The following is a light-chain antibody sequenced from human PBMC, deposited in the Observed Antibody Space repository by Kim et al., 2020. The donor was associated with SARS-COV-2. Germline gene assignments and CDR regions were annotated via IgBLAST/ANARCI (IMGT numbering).Light chain of an antibody. CDR3: QQFNNWPLYS. CDR2: GAS. V-gene: IGKV3-15*01. CDR1: QSVNSN. J-gene: IGKJ2*03. Sequence: EVMMTQSPATLSVSPGERATLSCRASQSVNSNLAWYQQKPGQAPRLLIYGASTRVSGVPARFSGSGSGTEFTLTISSLQSEDFALYYCQQFNNWPLYSFGQGTKLEIK.